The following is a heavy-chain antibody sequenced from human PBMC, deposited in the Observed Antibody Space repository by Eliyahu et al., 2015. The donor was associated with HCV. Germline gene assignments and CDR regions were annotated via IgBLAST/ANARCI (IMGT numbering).Heavy chain of an antibody. CDR1: GGXXTTYY. CDR3: ASGGGGIAVAGTGGWFDP. Sequence: QVQLQESGPGLVKPSETLSLXCTVXGGXXTTYYWXWIRQPPGKGLEWIGYXHYSGSTNYNPPLKSRVTIXVDTSKNKFSLNLTSVTAADTAVYYCASGGGGIAVAGTGGWFDPWGQGTLVTVSS. J-gene: IGHJ5*02. CDR2: XHYSGST. V-gene: IGHV4-59*01. D-gene: IGHD6-19*01.